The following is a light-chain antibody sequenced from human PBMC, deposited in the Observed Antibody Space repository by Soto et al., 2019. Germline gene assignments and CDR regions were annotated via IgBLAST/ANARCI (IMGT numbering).Light chain of an antibody. CDR1: QSVSSSY. Sequence: EIVLTQSPGTLSLSPGERATLSCRASQSVSSSYLAWYQQKPGQAPRLLIYGASGRATGIPDRFSGSGSGTDFTLTISRLEPEDFAVYYFQQYGSSIFTFGPGTKVDIK. CDR3: QQYGSSIFT. V-gene: IGKV3-20*01. CDR2: GAS. J-gene: IGKJ3*01.